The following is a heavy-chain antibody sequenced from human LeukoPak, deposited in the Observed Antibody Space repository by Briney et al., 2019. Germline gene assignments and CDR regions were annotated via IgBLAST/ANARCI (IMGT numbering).Heavy chain of an antibody. J-gene: IGHJ4*02. D-gene: IGHD3-3*01. Sequence: ASVKVSCKASGYTFTSYGIGWVRQAPGQGLEWIGWITPYNGNTNYAQKLQGRVTMTTDTSTSTAYMELRSLRSDDTAVYYCARAVPPNLEWFYYWGQGTLVTVSS. CDR2: ITPYNGNT. CDR1: GYTFTSYG. CDR3: ARAVPPNLEWFYY. V-gene: IGHV1-18*01.